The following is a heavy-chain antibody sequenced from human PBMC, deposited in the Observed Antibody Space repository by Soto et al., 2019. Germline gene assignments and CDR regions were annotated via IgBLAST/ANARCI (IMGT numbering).Heavy chain of an antibody. CDR2: IITIFGTA. V-gene: IGHV1-69*12. CDR1: GGTFSSYA. D-gene: IGHD3-22*01. CDR3: ASQDSSGYYYEGRGYFDY. Sequence: QVQLVQSGAEVKKPGSSVKVSCKASGGTFSSYAISWVRQAPGQGLEWMGGIITIFGTANYAQKFQGRVTITADESTSTAYMELSSLRSEDTAVYYCASQDSSGYYYEGRGYFDYWGQGTLVTVSS. J-gene: IGHJ4*02.